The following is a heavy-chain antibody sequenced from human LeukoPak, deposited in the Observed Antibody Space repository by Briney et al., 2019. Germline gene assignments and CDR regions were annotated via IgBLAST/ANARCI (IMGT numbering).Heavy chain of an antibody. CDR3: ATSRRDYYDSSGYYLYY. V-gene: IGHV5-51*01. J-gene: IGHJ4*02. CDR1: GYSFTSYW. D-gene: IGHD3-22*01. CDR2: IYPGDSDT. Sequence: GKSLKISCKGSGYSFTSYWIGWVRQMPGKGLEWMGIIYPGDSDTRYSPSFQGQVTISADKSISTAYLQWSSLKASDTAMYYCATSRRDYYDSSGYYLYYWGQGTLVTVSS.